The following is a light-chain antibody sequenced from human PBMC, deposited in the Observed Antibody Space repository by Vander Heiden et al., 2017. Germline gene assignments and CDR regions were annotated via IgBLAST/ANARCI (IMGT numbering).Light chain of an antibody. Sequence: VTISCTGTSSDIGSHNRVSWYHQSPGPAPKLMIWEVTNRPSGVPDRFSGSKSSNTASLTISGLQAEDGTDYFCFSDSSGDNWVFGGGTRLTVL. J-gene: IGLJ3*02. CDR3: FSDSSGDNWV. CDR1: SSDIGSHNR. V-gene: IGLV2-18*02. CDR2: EVT.